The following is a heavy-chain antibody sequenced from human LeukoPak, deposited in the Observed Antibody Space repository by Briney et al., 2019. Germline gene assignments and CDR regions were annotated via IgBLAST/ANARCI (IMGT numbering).Heavy chain of an antibody. CDR2: INAGNGNT. V-gene: IGHV1-3*01. Sequence: ASVKVSCKASGYTFTSYGISWVRQAPGQRLEWMGWINAGNGNTKYSQKFQGRVTITRDTSASTAYMELSSLRSEDTAVYYCVSYYYDSSGYDRDYWGQGTLVTVSS. CDR1: GYTFTSYG. J-gene: IGHJ4*02. D-gene: IGHD3-22*01. CDR3: VSYYYDSSGYDRDY.